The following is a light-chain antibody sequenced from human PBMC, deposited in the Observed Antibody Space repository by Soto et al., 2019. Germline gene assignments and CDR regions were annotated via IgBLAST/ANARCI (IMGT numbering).Light chain of an antibody. Sequence: QSVLTQPPSVSGAPGQRVTISCTGSSSNIGAGYDVHWYQQLPGTAPKLLIYANKNRPAGVPDRFSASKSGTLASLAITGLQAEDEADYYCQSYDTSPSGYVFGTGTKLTVL. CDR2: ANK. CDR1: SSNIGAGYD. CDR3: QSYDTSPSGYV. J-gene: IGLJ1*01. V-gene: IGLV1-40*01.